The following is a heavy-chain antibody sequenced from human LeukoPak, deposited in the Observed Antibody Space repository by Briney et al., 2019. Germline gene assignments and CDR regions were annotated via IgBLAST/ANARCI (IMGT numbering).Heavy chain of an antibody. CDR3: ARARGYCSSTSCVFDY. CDR2: MNPNSGNT. Sequence: ASVKVSCKASGYTFTSYDINWVRQATGQGLEWMGWMNPNSGNTGYAQKFQGRVTMTRNTSISTAYMELSSLRSEDTAVYYCARARGYCSSTSCVFDYWGQGTLVTVSS. V-gene: IGHV1-8*01. D-gene: IGHD2-2*01. J-gene: IGHJ4*02. CDR1: GYTFTSYD.